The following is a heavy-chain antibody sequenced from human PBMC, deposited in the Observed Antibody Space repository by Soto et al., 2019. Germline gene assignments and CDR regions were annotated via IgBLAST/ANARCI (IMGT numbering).Heavy chain of an antibody. J-gene: IGHJ5*02. CDR3: AKNQGVELVPLATVDWFDP. CDR1: GFIFENFG. Sequence: GGSLRLSCAASGFIFENFGMSWIRQAPGKGLEWISSISGSGFKKYYADSVKGRFTISRDNSKSTVYLELNNLSAEDTAVYHCAKNQGVELVPLATVDWFDPWGQGSVVTVSS. D-gene: IGHD1-26*01. V-gene: IGHV3-23*01. CDR2: ISGSGFKK.